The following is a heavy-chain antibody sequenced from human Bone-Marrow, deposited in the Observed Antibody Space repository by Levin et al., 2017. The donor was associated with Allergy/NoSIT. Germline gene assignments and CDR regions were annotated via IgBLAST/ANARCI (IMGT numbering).Heavy chain of an antibody. CDR1: GFSLNTYA. V-gene: IGHV3-30*04. J-gene: IGHJ4*02. CDR2: ISNDGNEE. D-gene: IGHD2-8*01. CDR3: ASLPFLSASMEWSLRR. Sequence: GGSLRLSCAASGFSLNTYALHWFRQAPGKGLEWVAVISNDGNEEVYADAVRGRFTLSRDHARNTLFLHMNSLRSEDTATYFCASLPFLSASMEWSLRRWGQGTLVAVSS.